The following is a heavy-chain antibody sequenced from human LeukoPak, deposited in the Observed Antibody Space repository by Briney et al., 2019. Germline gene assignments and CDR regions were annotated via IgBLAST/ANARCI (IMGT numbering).Heavy chain of an antibody. J-gene: IGHJ3*02. D-gene: IGHD2-2*01. CDR1: GYTFTSYY. V-gene: IGHV1-46*01. CDR2: INPSGGST. CDR3: ARAQGRLGYCSSTSCRDAFDI. Sequence: EASVKVSCKASGYTFTSYYMHWVRQAPGQGLEWMGIINPSGGSTSYAQKFQGRVTMTRDTSTSTVYMELSSLRSEDTAVYYCARAQGRLGYCSSTSCRDAFDIWGQGTMVTVSS.